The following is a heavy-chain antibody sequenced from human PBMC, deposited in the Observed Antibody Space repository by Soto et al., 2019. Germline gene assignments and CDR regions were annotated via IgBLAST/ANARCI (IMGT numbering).Heavy chain of an antibody. CDR3: ARDPSSTLLYSYYYMDV. CDR1: GFTVSSNS. Sequence: EVQLVESGGGLVQPGGSLRLSCAASGFTVSSNSMSWVRQAPGKGLEWVSVIYSGGSTYYADSVKGRFTISRDNSKNTLYLQMNSLRAEDTAVYYCARDPSSTLLYSYYYMDVWGKGTTVTVSS. J-gene: IGHJ6*03. D-gene: IGHD2-2*01. CDR2: IYSGGST. V-gene: IGHV3-66*01.